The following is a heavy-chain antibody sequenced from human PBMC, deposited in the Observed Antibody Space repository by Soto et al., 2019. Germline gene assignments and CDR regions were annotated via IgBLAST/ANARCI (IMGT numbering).Heavy chain of an antibody. CDR2: IYPGDSDK. J-gene: IGHJ4*02. V-gene: IGHV5-51*01. CDR3: AVIRYCSGGSCTGLDY. CDR1: GYSFSSYW. Sequence: PGESLKISCKGSGYSFSSYWIAWVRQMPGKGLEWMGIIYPGDSDKRYGPSFQGQVSISVDKSISTAYLQWSSLKASDTAVYYCAVIRYCSGGSCTGLDYWGQGTLVTVSS. D-gene: IGHD2-15*01.